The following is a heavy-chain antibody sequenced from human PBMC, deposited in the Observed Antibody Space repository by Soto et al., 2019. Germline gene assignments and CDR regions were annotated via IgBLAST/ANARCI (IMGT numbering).Heavy chain of an antibody. CDR2: VSHDGTLY. V-gene: IGHV3-30*18. CDR1: GFIYSSCA. D-gene: IGHD7-27*01. Sequence: QVQLVESGGGVVQPGRSLRLSCSASGFIYSSCAMHWVRQVPGKGLEWLAVVSHDGTLYPYADSVKGRFTISRDNSRKMLCLQRNSLRPDDTAVYYCVKDRSDTWAFDYWGQGTLVTVSS. J-gene: IGHJ4*02. CDR3: VKDRSDTWAFDY.